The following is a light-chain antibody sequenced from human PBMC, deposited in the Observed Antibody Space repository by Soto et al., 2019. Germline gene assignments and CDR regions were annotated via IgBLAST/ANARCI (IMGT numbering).Light chain of an antibody. V-gene: IGKV3-20*01. J-gene: IGKJ2*01. CDR2: GAS. CDR1: QSVSSTY. CDR3: QQYGSSSVT. Sequence: EIVLTQSPGTLSLSPGERATLSCRASQSVSSTYLAWYQQKPGQAPRLLIYGASTRASGIPDRFSGSGSGTEFTLTISRLEPEDFAVYYCQQYGSSSVTFGQGTKRDIK.